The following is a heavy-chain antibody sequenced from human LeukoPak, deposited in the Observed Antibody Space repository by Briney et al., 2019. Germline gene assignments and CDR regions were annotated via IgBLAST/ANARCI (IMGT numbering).Heavy chain of an antibody. CDR2: ISSSSTI. V-gene: IGHV3-48*02. Sequence: GGSLRLSCAASGFTFSSYSMNWVRQAPGKGLEWVSYISSSSTIYYADSVKGRFTISRDNAKNSLYLQMNSLRDEDTAVYYCASPGGGYWGQGTLVTVSS. D-gene: IGHD3-10*01. J-gene: IGHJ4*02. CDR3: ASPGGGY. CDR1: GFTFSSYS.